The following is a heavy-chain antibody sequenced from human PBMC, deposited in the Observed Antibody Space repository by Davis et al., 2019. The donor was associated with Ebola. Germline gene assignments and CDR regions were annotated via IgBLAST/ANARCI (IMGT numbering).Heavy chain of an antibody. D-gene: IGHD3-3*01. V-gene: IGHV3-48*04. J-gene: IGHJ6*04. CDR1: GFTFSSYS. CDR2: ISSSSSTI. CDR3: ARSGLSFGVVKYHYGMDV. Sequence: GGSLRLSCAASGFTFSSYSMNWVRQAPGKGLEWVSYISSSSSTIYYADSAKGRFTISRDNAKNSLYLQMNSLRAEDTAVYYCARSGLSFGVVKYHYGMDVWGKGTTVTVSS.